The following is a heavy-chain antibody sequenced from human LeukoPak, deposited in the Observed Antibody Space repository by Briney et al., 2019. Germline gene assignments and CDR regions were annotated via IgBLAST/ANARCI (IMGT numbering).Heavy chain of an antibody. CDR3: ARAFIAVAGTVDAFDI. D-gene: IGHD6-19*01. CDR1: GDSISSSNW. V-gene: IGHV4-4*02. Sequence: SGTLSLTCAVSGDSISSSNWWSWVRQPPGKGLEWIGEIYHSGSTNYNPSLKSRVTISVDKSKNQFSLKLSSVTAADTAVYYCARAFIAVAGTVDAFDIWGQGTMVTVSS. CDR2: IYHSGST. J-gene: IGHJ3*02.